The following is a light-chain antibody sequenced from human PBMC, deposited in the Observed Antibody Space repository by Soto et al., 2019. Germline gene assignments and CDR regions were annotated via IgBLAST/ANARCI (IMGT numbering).Light chain of an antibody. V-gene: IGKV3-20*01. J-gene: IGKJ4*01. CDR3: HKYGPSPLT. CDR1: QSVPITL. Sequence: EIVLTQSPGTLSLSPGERPPPSCRASQSVPITLIAWFQQKPGQPPRLLIYTASSSAPGIPDRFRGSGSGTDFTLTISRLEPEDFAVYYCHKYGPSPLTFGGGTKVEIK. CDR2: TAS.